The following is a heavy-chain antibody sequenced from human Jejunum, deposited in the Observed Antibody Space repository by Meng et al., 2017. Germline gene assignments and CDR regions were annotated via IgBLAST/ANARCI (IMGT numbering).Heavy chain of an antibody. CDR3: ATRTRDSFDY. CDR1: VHSIPGTNW. CDR2: IYHSGTT. V-gene: IGHV4-4*02. D-gene: IGHD1-7*01. Sequence: PSVTLTSPRSVSVHSIPGTNWWTWARQAPGKVLVLIREIYHSGTTNYNPSLKSRVAISADKSKNQFSLNLYSLSAADTAVYYCATRTRDSFDYWGQGSLVTVSS. J-gene: IGHJ4*02.